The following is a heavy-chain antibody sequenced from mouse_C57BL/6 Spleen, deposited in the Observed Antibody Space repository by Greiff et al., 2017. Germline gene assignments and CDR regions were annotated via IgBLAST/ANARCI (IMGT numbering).Heavy chain of an antibody. D-gene: IGHD1-1*02. Sequence: QVQLQQPGAELVKPGASVKLSCKASGYTFTSYWMHWVKQRPGQGLKWIGMIHPNSGSTNYNEKFKSKATLTVDKSSSTAYMQLSSLTSEDSAVYYCARSENYGQGDYWGQGTSVTVSS. V-gene: IGHV1-64*01. CDR2: IHPNSGST. CDR3: ARSENYGQGDY. J-gene: IGHJ4*01. CDR1: GYTFTSYW.